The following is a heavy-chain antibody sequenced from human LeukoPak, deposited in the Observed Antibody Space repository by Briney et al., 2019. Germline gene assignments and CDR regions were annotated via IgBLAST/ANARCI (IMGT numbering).Heavy chain of an antibody. Sequence: GASVKVCCKASGYTFNGYPMHWVRQAPGQGLEWMGWINPNSGATNYAQKLQGRVTMTRDTSMSTAYMELSRLRSDDTAVYYCARDRGSGSYDPVDYWGQGTLVTVSS. D-gene: IGHD3-10*01. CDR1: GYTFNGYP. CDR2: INPNSGAT. V-gene: IGHV1-2*02. J-gene: IGHJ4*02. CDR3: ARDRGSGSYDPVDY.